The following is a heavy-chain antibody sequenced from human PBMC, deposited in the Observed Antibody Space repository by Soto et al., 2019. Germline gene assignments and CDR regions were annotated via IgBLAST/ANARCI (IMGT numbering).Heavy chain of an antibody. CDR2: VYHSGST. J-gene: IGHJ4*02. V-gene: IGHV4-4*02. D-gene: IGHD3-22*01. CDR1: GGSISSSNW. CDR3: ARGYDDSSGYRVELYY. Sequence: PSETLSLTCAVSGGSISSSNWWSWVRQPPGKGLEWIGEVYHSGSTNYNPSLKSRVTISVDKSKNQFSLKLSSVTAADTAVYYCARGYDDSSGYRVELYYWGQGTLVTVSS.